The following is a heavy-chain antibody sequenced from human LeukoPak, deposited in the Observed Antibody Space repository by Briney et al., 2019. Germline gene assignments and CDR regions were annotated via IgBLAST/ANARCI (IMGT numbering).Heavy chain of an antibody. J-gene: IGHJ6*03. CDR2: IYPSGNT. V-gene: IGHV4-4*07. Sequence: PSETLSLTCSVSGGSFSNHFWSWVRQPAGKGLEWIGRIYPSGNTNYNPSLKSRVTISVDTSKNQFSLKLSSVTAADTAVYYCARVVPAASSQYYYYYYMDVWGKGTTVTISS. CDR3: ARVVPAASSQYYYYYYMDV. CDR1: GGSFSNHF. D-gene: IGHD2-2*01.